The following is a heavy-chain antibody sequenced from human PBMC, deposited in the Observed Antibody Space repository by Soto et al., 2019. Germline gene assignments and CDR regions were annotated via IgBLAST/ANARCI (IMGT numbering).Heavy chain of an antibody. D-gene: IGHD6-19*01. V-gene: IGHV3-23*01. CDR3: AHRPGISTAWSKVY. CDR1: GFTFSSSA. Sequence: HPGGSLRLSCAASGFTFSSSAMSWVRQAPRQGMDAVSAISGSGGSTYYPDSVKGRLAISRDNSKNTLYLLMNSLRAEDTAVYYCAHRPGISTAWSKVYWGQGTLVTVSS. CDR2: ISGSGGST. J-gene: IGHJ4*02.